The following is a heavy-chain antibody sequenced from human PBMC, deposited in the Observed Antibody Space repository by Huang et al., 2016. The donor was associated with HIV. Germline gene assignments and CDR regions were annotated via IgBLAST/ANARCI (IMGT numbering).Heavy chain of an antibody. J-gene: IGHJ6*03. D-gene: IGHD3-10*01. CDR1: GGSIRSSDYH. CDR2: IYHKGST. V-gene: IGHV4-39*01. Sequence: QLLLQESGPGLVKPSEALALTCAVSGGSIRSSDYHWGWIRQPPGKGLEWIGSIYHKGSTHYRPSLKRRVTIAVDTSKNLFFLNLTARTAADTAVYYCARHREGPVAYYSGWGSHLNYMDVWGRGRTVVVSS. CDR3: ARHREGPVAYYSGWGSHLNYMDV.